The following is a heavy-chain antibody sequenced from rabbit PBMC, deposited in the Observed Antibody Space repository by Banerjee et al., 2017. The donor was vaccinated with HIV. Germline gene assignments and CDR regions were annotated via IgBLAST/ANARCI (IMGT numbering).Heavy chain of an antibody. D-gene: IGHD8-1*01. V-gene: IGHV1S40*01. CDR3: ARDDVGSGYYFNL. Sequence: QSLEESGGGLVKPGGTLTLTCKASGIDCSTWMCWVRQAPGKGLEWIACIVGGSSATTYYASWAKGRFTISKTSSTTVTLQMTSLTAADTATYFCARDDVGSGYYFNLWGQGTLVTDS. CDR1: GIDCSTW. CDR2: IVGGSSATT. J-gene: IGHJ4*01.